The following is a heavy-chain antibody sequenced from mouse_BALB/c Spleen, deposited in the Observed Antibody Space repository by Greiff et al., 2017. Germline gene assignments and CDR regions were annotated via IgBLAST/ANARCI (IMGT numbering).Heavy chain of an antibody. Sequence: VQLQQSGAELVKPGASVKLSCTASGFNVKDTYMHWVKQRPEQGLEWIGRIDPANGNTKYDPKFQGKATITADTSSNTAYLQLSSLTSEDTAVYYCARSGYDVDFAYWGQGTLVTVSA. V-gene: IGHV14-3*02. CDR3: ARSGYDVDFAY. D-gene: IGHD2-14*01. CDR1: GFNVKDTY. CDR2: IDPANGNT. J-gene: IGHJ3*01.